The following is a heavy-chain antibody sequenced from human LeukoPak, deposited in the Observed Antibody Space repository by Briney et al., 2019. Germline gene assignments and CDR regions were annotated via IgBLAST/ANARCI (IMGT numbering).Heavy chain of an antibody. CDR3: ARSRGYSGYAYDAFDI. V-gene: IGHV4-59*01. J-gene: IGHJ3*02. D-gene: IGHD5-12*01. Sequence: PSETLYLTCSVSGVSINNYYWSWIREPPGRGLEWIGYVYYSGSTNYNPSLKNRVTISVDTSKNQFSLKLSSVTAADTAVYYCARSRGYSGYAYDAFDIWGQGTMVTVSS. CDR2: VYYSGST. CDR1: GVSINNYY.